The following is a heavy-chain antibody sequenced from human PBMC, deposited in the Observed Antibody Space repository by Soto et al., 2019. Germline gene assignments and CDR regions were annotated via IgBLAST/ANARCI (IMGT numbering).Heavy chain of an antibody. D-gene: IGHD1-7*01. V-gene: IGHV4-30-2*01. Sequence: PSETLSLTCAVSGVSISSGGYAWNWIRQPPGKGLEWIGYIYHSGYTSYNPSLKNRVTISVDKSKNQFSLTLSFVTAADTAVYYCARDSLTGNYFDPWGQGTLVTVSS. CDR1: GVSISSGGYA. J-gene: IGHJ5*02. CDR3: ARDSLTGNYFDP. CDR2: IYHSGYT.